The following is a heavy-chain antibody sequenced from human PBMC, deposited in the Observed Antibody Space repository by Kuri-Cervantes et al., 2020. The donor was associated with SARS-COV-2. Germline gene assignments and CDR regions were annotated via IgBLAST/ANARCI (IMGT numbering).Heavy chain of an antibody. CDR3: AKVGLAQNDFWSGYYTG. D-gene: IGHD3-3*01. V-gene: IGHV3-23*05. CDR2: VYSSDART. Sequence: GESLKISCAASGFSLSNYAMSWVRQAPGRGLEWVAVVYSSDARTYYADSAKGRFSISRDNSKNTVYLQMNSLRVEDTAVYYCAKVGLAQNDFWSGYYTGWGQGTLVTVSS. CDR1: GFSLSNYA. J-gene: IGHJ4*02.